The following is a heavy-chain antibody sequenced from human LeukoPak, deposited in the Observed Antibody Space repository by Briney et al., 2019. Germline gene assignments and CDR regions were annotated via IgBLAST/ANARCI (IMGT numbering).Heavy chain of an antibody. CDR2: IKQDGSQK. Sequence: GGSLRLSCTASGFTSGLTFGSYWMSWVRQAPGKGPEWVANIKQDGSQKFYVDSVKGRFTISRDNAKNSLYLQMSSLRVEDTAMYYSARDVLVWFGEKTAFDIWGQGTMVTVSS. D-gene: IGHD3-10*01. CDR1: GFTSGLTFGSYW. V-gene: IGHV3-7*01. J-gene: IGHJ3*02. CDR3: ARDVLVWFGEKTAFDI.